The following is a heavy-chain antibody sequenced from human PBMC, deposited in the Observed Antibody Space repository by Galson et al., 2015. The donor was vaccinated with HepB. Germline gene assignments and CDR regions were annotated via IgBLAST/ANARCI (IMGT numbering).Heavy chain of an antibody. J-gene: IGHJ5*02. CDR2: IYYSGST. Sequence: ETLSLTCTVSGGSISNFYWGWIRQPPWKGLEWIGYIYYSGSTYYSPSLTSRVTISVDTSKNQFSLKLNSVTPADTAVYYCARGREWFDPWGQGTLVTVSS. CDR1: GGSISNFY. CDR3: ARGREWFDP. V-gene: IGHV4-59*01.